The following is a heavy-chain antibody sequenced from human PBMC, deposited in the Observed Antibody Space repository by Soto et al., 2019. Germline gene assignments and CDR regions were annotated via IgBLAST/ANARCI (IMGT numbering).Heavy chain of an antibody. CDR1: GGSISSYY. V-gene: IGHV4-59*08. J-gene: IGHJ4*02. D-gene: IGHD3-22*01. Sequence: SETLSLTCTVSGGSISSYYWSWIRQPPGKGLEWIGYIYYSGSTNYNPSLKSRVTISVDTSKNQFSLKLSSVTAADTAVYYCARLGYYDSSGYYVGEWGQGTLVTVSS. CDR2: IYYSGST. CDR3: ARLGYYDSSGYYVGE.